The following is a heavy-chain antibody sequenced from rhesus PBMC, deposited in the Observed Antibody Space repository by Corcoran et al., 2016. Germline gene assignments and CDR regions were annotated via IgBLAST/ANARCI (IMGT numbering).Heavy chain of an antibody. CDR3: AKGGFGWNRDRFDL. CDR2: ISYTGDTT. J-gene: IGHJ5-1*01. V-gene: IGHV3S5*01. CDR1: RFTFRGFA. Sequence: QLVGTGGGLVQPGGSLKLSCEASRFTFRGFALRWVRQAPGKGLEWVSGISYTGDTTFYADSVKGRFTISRDNSRDTISLQMNNLRAEDTAIYFCAKGGFGWNRDRFDLWGSGVVVTVSS. D-gene: IGHD1-20*01.